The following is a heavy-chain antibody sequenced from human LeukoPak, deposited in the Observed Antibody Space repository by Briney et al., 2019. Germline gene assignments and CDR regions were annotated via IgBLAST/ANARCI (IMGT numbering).Heavy chain of an antibody. CDR1: GYTFTDYY. V-gene: IGHV1-2*02. CDR2: INPNSGGK. J-gene: IGHJ4*02. D-gene: IGHD1/OR15-1a*01. CDR3: TRLLGTWNTFDF. Sequence: GASVKVSCKASGYTFTDYYMHWVRQASGQGLEWMGWINPNSGGKNYAQKFQGRVTMTRDTSISTAYTELSRLRSDDTAVYYCTRLLGTWNTFDFWGQGTLVTVSS.